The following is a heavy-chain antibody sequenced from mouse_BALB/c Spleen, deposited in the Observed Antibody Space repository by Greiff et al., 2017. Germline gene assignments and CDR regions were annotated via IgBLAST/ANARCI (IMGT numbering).Heavy chain of an antibody. J-gene: IGHJ4*01. CDR2: ISYSGST. Sequence: DVKLQESGPSLVKPSQTLSLTCSVTGDSITSGYWNWIRKFPGNKLEYMGYISYSGSTYYNPSLKSRISITRDTSKNQYYLQLNSVTTEDTATYYCARVYYGNYYYAMDYWGQGTSVTVSS. V-gene: IGHV3-8*02. CDR1: GDSITSGY. D-gene: IGHD2-1*01. CDR3: ARVYYGNYYYAMDY.